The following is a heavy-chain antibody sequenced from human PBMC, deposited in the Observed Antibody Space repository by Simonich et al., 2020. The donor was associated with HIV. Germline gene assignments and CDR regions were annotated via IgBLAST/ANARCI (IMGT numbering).Heavy chain of an antibody. CDR1: GGSFSGYY. D-gene: IGHD5-12*01. V-gene: IGHV4-34*01. Sequence: QVHLQQWGAGLLKPSETLSLTCAVYGGSFSGYYWSWIRQPPGKGLEWIGEINHSGRTDYNPPLKSRVTISVDTSKNQFSLKLSSVPAADTAVYYCARRTGYDLDYWGQGTLVTVSS. J-gene: IGHJ4*02. CDR3: ARRTGYDLDY. CDR2: INHSGRT.